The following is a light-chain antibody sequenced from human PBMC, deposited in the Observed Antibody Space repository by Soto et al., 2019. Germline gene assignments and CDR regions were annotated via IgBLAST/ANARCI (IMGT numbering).Light chain of an antibody. J-gene: IGKJ3*01. CDR1: QSVLYSSNSKNH. CDR3: QQYYSTPRT. CDR2: WAS. Sequence: DIVMTQSPDSLAVSLGERATINCKSSQSVLYSSNSKNHLAWYQQKPGQPPKLLLYWASSRESGVPDRFSGSGSGTDFTLTITSLQAEDAAVYYCQQYYSTPRTFGPGTKVD. V-gene: IGKV4-1*01.